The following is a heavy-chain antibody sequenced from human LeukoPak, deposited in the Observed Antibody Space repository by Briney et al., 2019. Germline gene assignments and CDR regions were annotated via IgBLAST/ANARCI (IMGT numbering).Heavy chain of an antibody. D-gene: IGHD2-2*01. J-gene: IGHJ4*02. CDR2: INPNSGGT. V-gene: IGHV1-2*02. Sequence: ASVKVSCKASGYTFTGYYMHWVRPAPGQGLEWMGWINPNSGGTNYAQKFQGRVTMTRDTSISTAYMELSRLRSDDTAVYYCARFGCSSTSCYYVYWGQGTLVTVSS. CDR3: ARFGCSSTSCYYVY. CDR1: GYTFTGYY.